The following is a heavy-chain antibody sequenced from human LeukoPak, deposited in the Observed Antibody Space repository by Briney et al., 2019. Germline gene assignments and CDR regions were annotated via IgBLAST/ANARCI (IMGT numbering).Heavy chain of an antibody. D-gene: IGHD1-7*01. V-gene: IGHV4-39*07. CDR2: IYYTGST. CDR3: ARLTGTTPWLDP. Sequence: PSETLSLTCTVSGGSITRSTDYWGWIRQPPGRGLEWIGFIYYTGSTKYNSSLKSRVTISVDTSKNQFSLKLSSVTAADTAVYYCARLTGTTPWLDPWGQGTLVTVSS. CDR1: GGSITRSTDY. J-gene: IGHJ5*02.